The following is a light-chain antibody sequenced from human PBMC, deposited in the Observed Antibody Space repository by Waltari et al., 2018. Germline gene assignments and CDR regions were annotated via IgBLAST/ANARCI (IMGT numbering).Light chain of an antibody. Sequence: SALTQPASVSGSPGQSITISCPGTRSDIGKYNYVSWYQHLPGKVPKVMISEVTKRPSGVSNRFSGSKSGNTASLTISGLQADDEAEYYCCSDAGSGTYVFGTGTKLTVV. J-gene: IGLJ1*01. CDR2: EVT. V-gene: IGLV2-23*02. CDR1: RSDIGKYNY. CDR3: CSDAGSGTYV.